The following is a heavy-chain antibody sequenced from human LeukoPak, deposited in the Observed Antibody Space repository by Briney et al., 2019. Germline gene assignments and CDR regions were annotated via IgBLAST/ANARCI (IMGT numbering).Heavy chain of an antibody. Sequence: GGSQRLSCAASGFTFSSYGMHWVRQAPGKGLEWVAVISYDGSNKYYADSVKGRFTISRHNSKNTLYLQMNSLRAEDTAVYYCARSAYGDYEGIYYFDYWGQGTLVTVSS. D-gene: IGHD4-17*01. J-gene: IGHJ4*02. V-gene: IGHV3-30*03. CDR2: ISYDGSNK. CDR1: GFTFSSYG. CDR3: ARSAYGDYEGIYYFDY.